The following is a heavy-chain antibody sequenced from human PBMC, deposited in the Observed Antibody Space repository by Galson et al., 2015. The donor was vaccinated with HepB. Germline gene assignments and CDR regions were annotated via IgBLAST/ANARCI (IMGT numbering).Heavy chain of an antibody. D-gene: IGHD1-1*01. CDR1: GVTFRRYA. CDR2: IIPIFGTA. V-gene: IGHV1-69*13. CDR3: ARGDDSSGGMDV. Sequence: SMKVSCKASGVTFRRYAISWVRQAPGQGLEWMGGIIPIFGTANYAQKFQGRVTITADESTSTTYMELSRLRSEDTAVYYCARGDDSSGGMDVWGKGTTVTVSS. J-gene: IGHJ6*03.